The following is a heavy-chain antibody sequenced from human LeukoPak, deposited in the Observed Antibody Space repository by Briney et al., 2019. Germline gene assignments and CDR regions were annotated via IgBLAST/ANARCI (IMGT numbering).Heavy chain of an antibody. CDR1: GGSFSDYY. V-gene: IGHV4-34*01. CDR2: IYHSGST. Sequence: SETLSLTCAVCGGSFSDYYWSWMRQPPGKGLEWIGEIYHSGSTNYNPSLKSRVTISVDTSKNQFSLKLSSVTAADTAVYYCARGTPMATHYYFDYWGQGTLVTVSS. CDR3: ARGTPMATHYYFDY. J-gene: IGHJ4*02. D-gene: IGHD5-18*01.